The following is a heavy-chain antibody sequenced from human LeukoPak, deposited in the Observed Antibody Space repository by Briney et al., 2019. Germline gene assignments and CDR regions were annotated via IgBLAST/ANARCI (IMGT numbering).Heavy chain of an antibody. CDR3: ARQNYGAAPLRY. CDR2: INHSGST. Sequence: PSETLSVTCAVYGESFSGYYWSWIRQPPGKGLEWIGEINHSGSTNYNPSLKSRVTISVDTSKNQFSLKLSSVTAADTAVYYCARQNYGAAPLRYWGQGTLVTVSS. V-gene: IGHV4-34*01. D-gene: IGHD4/OR15-4a*01. J-gene: IGHJ4*02. CDR1: GESFSGYY.